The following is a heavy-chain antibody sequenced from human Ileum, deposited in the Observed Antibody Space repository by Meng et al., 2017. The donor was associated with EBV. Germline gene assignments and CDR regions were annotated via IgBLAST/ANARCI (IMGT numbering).Heavy chain of an antibody. CDR3: ARDGIGWYPGDY. V-gene: IGHV3-30*03. D-gene: IGHD6-19*01. CDR2: ISPDGI. Sequence: VRRGEAGGASVQPGGALCSSGEALGLGRSNYGMPWVRQAPGKGLEWVALISPDGIWYPESVKGRFTVSRDNSKNTFYLQMNSLRFEDTAVYYCARDGIGWYPGDYWGRGTLVTVSS. J-gene: IGHJ4*02. CDR1: GLGRSNYG.